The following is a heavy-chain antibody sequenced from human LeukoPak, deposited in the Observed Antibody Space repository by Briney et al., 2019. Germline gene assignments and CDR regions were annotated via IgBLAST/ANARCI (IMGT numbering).Heavy chain of an antibody. CDR3: TDIGGSTL. Sequence: NPGGSLRLSCAASGFIFSNAWMSWVRQAPGKGLEWVCRIKSKTHGGTTDYAAPVKGRFTISRDDSKNTLYLQMNSLKTEDTAVYYCTDIGGSTLWGQGTLVTVSS. D-gene: IGHD2-15*01. V-gene: IGHV3-15*01. J-gene: IGHJ4*02. CDR2: IKSKTHGGTT. CDR1: GFIFSNAW.